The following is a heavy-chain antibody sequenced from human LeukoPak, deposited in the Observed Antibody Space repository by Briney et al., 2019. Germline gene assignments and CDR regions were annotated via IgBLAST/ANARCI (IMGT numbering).Heavy chain of an antibody. J-gene: IGHJ4*02. CDR1: GFTFSSYA. CDR2: ISSSGGST. Sequence: PGRSLRLSCAASGFTFSSYAMSWVRQAPGKGLEWVSTISSSGGSTYYADSVKGRFTISRDNSKSTLYLQMNSLRAEDTAVYYCAKVYRNYDPTYWGQGTLVTVSS. CDR3: AKVYRNYDPTY. V-gene: IGHV3-23*01. D-gene: IGHD4-11*01.